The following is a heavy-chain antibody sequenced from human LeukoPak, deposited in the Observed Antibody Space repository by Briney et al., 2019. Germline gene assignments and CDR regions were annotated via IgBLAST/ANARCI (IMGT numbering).Heavy chain of an antibody. CDR2: IYYSGST. CDR3: ARKGAAAEPQNYFDY. J-gene: IGHJ4*02. D-gene: IGHD6-13*01. CDR1: GGSISSYY. Sequence: SETLSLTCTVSGGSISSYYWSWIRQPPGKGLEWIGYIYYSGSTNYNPSLKSRVTISVDTSKNQFSLKLSSVTAADTAVYYCARKGAAAEPQNYFDYWGQGTLVTVSS. V-gene: IGHV4-59*01.